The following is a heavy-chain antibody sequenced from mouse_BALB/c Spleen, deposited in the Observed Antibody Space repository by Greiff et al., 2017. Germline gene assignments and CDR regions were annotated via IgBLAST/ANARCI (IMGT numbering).Heavy chain of an antibody. V-gene: IGHV3-2*02. CDR1: GYSITSDYA. J-gene: IGHJ2*01. CDR3: ARDYAYYFDY. Sequence: EVQLVESGPGLVKPSQSLSLTCTVTGYSITSDYAWNWIRQFPGNKLEWMGYISYSGSTSYNPSLKSRISITRDTSKNQFFLQLNSVTTEDTATYYCARDYAYYFDYWGQGTTLTVSS. D-gene: IGHD1-1*01. CDR2: ISYSGST.